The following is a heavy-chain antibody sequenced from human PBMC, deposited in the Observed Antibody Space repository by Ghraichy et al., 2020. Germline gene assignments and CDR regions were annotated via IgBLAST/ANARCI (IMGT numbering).Heavy chain of an antibody. Sequence: GSLSLTCAVYGGSFSGYYWSWIRQPPGKGLEWIGEINHSGSTNYNPSLKSRVTISVDTSKNQFSLKLSSVTAADTAVYYCARGLIVAARPYYWGQGTLVTVSS. CDR3: ARGLIVAARPYY. CDR2: INHSGST. V-gene: IGHV4-34*01. J-gene: IGHJ4*02. CDR1: GGSFSGYY. D-gene: IGHD6-6*01.